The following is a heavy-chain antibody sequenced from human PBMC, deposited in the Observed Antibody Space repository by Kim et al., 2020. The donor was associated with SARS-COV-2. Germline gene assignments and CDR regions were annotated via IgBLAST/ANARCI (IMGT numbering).Heavy chain of an antibody. CDR2: ISSSSSYI. CDR3: ASNPSIEYYFDY. CDR1: GFTFSSYS. Sequence: GGSLRLSCAASGFTFSSYSMNWVRQAPGKGLEWVSSISSSSSYIYYADSVKGRFTISRDNAKNSLYLQMNSLRAEDTAVYYCASNPSIEYYFDYWGQGTLVTVSS. V-gene: IGHV3-21*01. J-gene: IGHJ4*02.